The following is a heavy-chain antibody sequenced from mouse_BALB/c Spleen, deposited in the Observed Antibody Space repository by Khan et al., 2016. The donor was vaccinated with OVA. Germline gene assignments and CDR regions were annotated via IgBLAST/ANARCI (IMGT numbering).Heavy chain of an antibody. V-gene: IGHV5-6*01. CDR1: GFTFSTYG. CDR3: TRLAYYYDSEGFAY. J-gene: IGHJ3*01. Sequence: EVKVVESGGDLVKPGGSLKLSCAASGFTFSTYGMSWVRQAPDKRLEWVATVSTGGSYTYYPDSVKGRFTISRANAKNTLYLQMSGLRSEDTAMFYCTRLAYYYDSEGFAYWGQGTLVTVSA. CDR2: VSTGGSYT. D-gene: IGHD1-1*01.